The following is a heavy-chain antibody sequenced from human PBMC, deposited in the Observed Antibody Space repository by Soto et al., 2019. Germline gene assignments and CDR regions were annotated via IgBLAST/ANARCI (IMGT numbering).Heavy chain of an antibody. CDR3: ARWGASSRGYSSSSDNWFDP. J-gene: IGHJ5*02. CDR1: GYSFTSYW. Sequence: GESLKISCKGSGYSFTSYWISWVRQMPGKGLEWMGRIDPSDSCTNYSPSFQGHVTISADKSISTAYLQWSSLKASDTAMYYCARWGASSRGYSSSSDNWFDPWGQGTLVTVSS. CDR2: IDPSDSCT. V-gene: IGHV5-10-1*01. D-gene: IGHD6-6*01.